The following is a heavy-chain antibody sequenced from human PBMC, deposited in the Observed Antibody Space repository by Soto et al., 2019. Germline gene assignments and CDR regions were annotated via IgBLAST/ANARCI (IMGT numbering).Heavy chain of an antibody. J-gene: IGHJ5*02. V-gene: IGHV4-59*01. CDR3: ARVGFHCSGGSCYGNWFDP. CDR2: IYYSGST. D-gene: IGHD2-15*01. CDR1: SIPNPSSN. Sequence: PSATLSLTCTLISIPNPSSNWGWNRPPNGLGLDWIGYIYYSGSTNYNPSLKSRVTISVDSSKNLFSLKLSSVTAADTAVYYCARVGFHCSGGSCYGNWFDPWGQGTLVTVS.